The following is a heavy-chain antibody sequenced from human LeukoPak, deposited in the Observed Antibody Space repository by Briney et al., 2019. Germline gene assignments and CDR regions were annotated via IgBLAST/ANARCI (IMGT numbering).Heavy chain of an antibody. V-gene: IGHV4-34*01. J-gene: IGHJ5*02. Sequence: PSETLSLTCAVYGGSFSGYYWSWIRQPPGKGLEWIGEINHSGSTNYNPSLKSRVTISVDTSKNQFFLKLSSVTAADTAVYYCARRATIFGVVTMAFDPWGQGTLVTVSS. CDR3: ARRATIFGVVTMAFDP. D-gene: IGHD3-3*01. CDR2: INHSGST. CDR1: GGSFSGYY.